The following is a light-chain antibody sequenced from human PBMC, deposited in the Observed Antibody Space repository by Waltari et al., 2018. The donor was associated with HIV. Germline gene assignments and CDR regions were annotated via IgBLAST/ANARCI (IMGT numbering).Light chain of an antibody. V-gene: IGLV2-14*01. Sequence: QSALTQPASVSGSPGQSITISCTGTSSDVGGYNYVSWYQQHPGKAPKLMIYDVSNRPSGVSNGFSGSKSGNTASLTISGLQAEEEADYYCSSYTSSSTLVFGGGTKLTVL. CDR2: DVS. CDR1: SSDVGGYNY. J-gene: IGLJ2*01. CDR3: SSYTSSSTLV.